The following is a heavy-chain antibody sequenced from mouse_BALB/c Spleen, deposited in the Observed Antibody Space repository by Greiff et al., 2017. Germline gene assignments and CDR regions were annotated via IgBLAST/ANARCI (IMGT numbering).Heavy chain of an antibody. CDR2: IDTSDSYT. CDR1: GYTFTDYW. Sequence: QVQLQQPGAELVMPGASVKMSCKASGYTFTDYWMHWVKQRPGQGLEWIGAIDTSDSYTNYNQKFKDKATLTVDKSSSTAYMQLSSPTSEDSAVYYCTRRDSSGAWFAYWGQGTLVTVSA. J-gene: IGHJ3*01. V-gene: IGHV1-69*01. CDR3: TRRDSSGAWFAY. D-gene: IGHD3-2*01.